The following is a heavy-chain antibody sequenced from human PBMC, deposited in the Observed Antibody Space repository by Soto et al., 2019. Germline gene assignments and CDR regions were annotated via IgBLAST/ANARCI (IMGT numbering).Heavy chain of an antibody. CDR3: ARDILMATITSDYYYGMDV. J-gene: IGHJ6*02. Sequence: SVKVSCKASGGTFSSYAISWVRQAPGQGLEWMGGIIPIFGTANYAQKFQGRVTITADESTSTAYMELSSLRSEDTAVYYCARDILMATITSDYYYGMDVWGQGTTVTVSS. CDR1: GGTFSSYA. D-gene: IGHD5-12*01. V-gene: IGHV1-69*13. CDR2: IIPIFGTA.